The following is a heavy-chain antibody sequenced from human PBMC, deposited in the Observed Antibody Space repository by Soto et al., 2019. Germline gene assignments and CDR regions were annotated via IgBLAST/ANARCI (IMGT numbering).Heavy chain of an antibody. D-gene: IGHD5-18*01. CDR1: GFTFTSSA. Sequence: QMQLVQSGPEVKKPGTSVKVSCKASGFTFTSSAVQWVRQARGQRLEWIGWIVVGSGNTNYAQKFQERVTITRDMSTSTAYMELSSLRSEDTAVYYCAAPSVRGYSYGWAFDIWGQGTMVTVSS. V-gene: IGHV1-58*01. CDR2: IVVGSGNT. J-gene: IGHJ3*02. CDR3: AAPSVRGYSYGWAFDI.